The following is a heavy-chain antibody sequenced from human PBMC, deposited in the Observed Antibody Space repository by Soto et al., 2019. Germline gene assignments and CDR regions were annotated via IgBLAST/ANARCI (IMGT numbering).Heavy chain of an antibody. CDR3: ARGVYSSSWPHTTEYFHD. D-gene: IGHD6-13*01. Sequence: PGGSLRLSCAASGFTFSSYSMNWVRQAPGKGLEWVSYISSSSSTIYYADSVKGRFTISRDNAKNSLYLQMNSLRDEDTAVYYCARGVYSSSWPHTTEYFHDWGQGTLVTVSS. J-gene: IGHJ1*01. V-gene: IGHV3-48*02. CDR2: ISSSSSTI. CDR1: GFTFSSYS.